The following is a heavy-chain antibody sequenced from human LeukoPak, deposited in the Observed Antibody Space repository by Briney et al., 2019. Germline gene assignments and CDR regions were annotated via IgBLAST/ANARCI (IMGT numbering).Heavy chain of an antibody. CDR1: GDSITNTIFY. J-gene: IGHJ4*02. CDR3: ATPNSSGRFDY. V-gene: IGHV4-39*01. D-gene: IGHD6-19*01. Sequence: SKTLSLTCTVSGDSITNTIFYWGWIRQPPGKGLQWIGSLYYGGSTYYNPSLKSRVTISVDTSKNQFSLKLSSVTAADTAVYYCATPNSSGRFDYWGQGTLVTVSS. CDR2: LYYGGST.